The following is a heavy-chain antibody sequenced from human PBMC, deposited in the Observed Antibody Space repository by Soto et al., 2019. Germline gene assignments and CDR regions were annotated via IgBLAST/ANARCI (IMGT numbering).Heavy chain of an antibody. CDR3: ASSPGFLPPPEYYRYGMDV. D-gene: IGHD3-10*01. V-gene: IGHV3-23*01. J-gene: IGHJ6*02. Sequence: GGSLRLSCAASGFTFSSYAMSWVRQAPGKGLEWVSAISGSGGSTYYADSVKGRFTISRDNSKNTLYLQMNSLRTEDTAVYHCASSPGFLPPPEYYRYGMDVWGQGTTVTVSS. CDR1: GFTFSSYA. CDR2: ISGSGGST.